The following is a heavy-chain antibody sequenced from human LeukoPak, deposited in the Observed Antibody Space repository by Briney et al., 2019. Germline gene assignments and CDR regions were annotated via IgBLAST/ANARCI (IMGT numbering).Heavy chain of an antibody. V-gene: IGHV3-64*01. CDR3: ARELVFQAIRAFDI. Sequence: GGSLRLSCAASGFTFSSYAMHWVRQAPGKGLEYVSAISSNGGSTYYANSVKGRFTISRDNSKNTLYLQMGSLRAEDTAVYYCARELVFQAIRAFDIWGQGTMVTVSS. J-gene: IGHJ3*02. D-gene: IGHD3-3*01. CDR2: ISSNGGST. CDR1: GFTFSSYA.